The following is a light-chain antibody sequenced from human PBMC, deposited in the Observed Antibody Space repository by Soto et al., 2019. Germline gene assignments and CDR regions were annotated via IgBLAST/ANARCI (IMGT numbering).Light chain of an antibody. CDR2: WAS. J-gene: IGKJ3*01. V-gene: IGKV4-1*01. CDR3: QQYYIIPFS. CDR1: QSVFYSSKKKNL. Sequence: DIVMTQSPDSLAVSLGERATINCKTSQSVFYSSKKKNLLAWYQQKPGQPPKLLVSWASTRESGVPDRFSGSGSGTDFTLAISSLQAEAVALDYCQQYYIIPFSFSRGTDVDIK.